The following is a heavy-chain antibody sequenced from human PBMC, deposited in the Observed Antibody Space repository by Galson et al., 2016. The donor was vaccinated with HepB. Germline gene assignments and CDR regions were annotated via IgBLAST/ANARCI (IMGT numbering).Heavy chain of an antibody. J-gene: IGHJ4*02. D-gene: IGHD1-14*01. CDR2: ISDNGHAT. Sequence: SLRLSCAGSGFTFNSYAMNWVRQAPGKGLEWISLISDNGHATYYVDPVRGRFSIARDNSKNTLYLQMNSLSADDTAAYYCAKCPAGTRGYLDSWGQGTLVTVSS. CDR1: GFTFNSYA. CDR3: AKCPAGTRGYLDS. V-gene: IGHV3-23*01.